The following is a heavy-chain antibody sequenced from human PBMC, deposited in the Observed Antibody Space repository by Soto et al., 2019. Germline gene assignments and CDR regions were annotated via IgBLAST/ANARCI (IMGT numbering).Heavy chain of an antibody. CDR3: ARGGVVVVPAAYYFDY. CDR1: GFTFSSYA. Sequence: GGSLRLSCAVSGFTFSSYAMHWVRQAPGKGLEYVSAISSNGGSTYYANSVKGRFTISRDNSKNTLYLQMGSLRAEDMALYYCARGGVVVVPAAYYFDYWGQGTLVTVSS. J-gene: IGHJ4*02. D-gene: IGHD2-2*01. V-gene: IGHV3-64*01. CDR2: ISSNGGST.